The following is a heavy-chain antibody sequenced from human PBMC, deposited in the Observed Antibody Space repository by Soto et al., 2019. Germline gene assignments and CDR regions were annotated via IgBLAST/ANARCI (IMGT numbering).Heavy chain of an antibody. V-gene: IGHV4-30-2*01. CDR1: GGSISSGGYS. CDR2: IYHSGNT. D-gene: IGHD2-2*01. CDR3: ARVPDR. J-gene: IGHJ5*02. Sequence: SETLSLTCAVSGGSISSGGYSWSWIRQPPGKGLEWIGYIYHSGNTYYNPSLKSRVTISVDRSKNQFSLKLSSVTAADTAVYYSARVPDRRAQGTPVTVSS.